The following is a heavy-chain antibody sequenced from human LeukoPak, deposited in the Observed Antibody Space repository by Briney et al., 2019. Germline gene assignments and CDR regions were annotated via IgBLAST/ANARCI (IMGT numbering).Heavy chain of an antibody. V-gene: IGHV3-23*01. CDR3: AKGSGINHYNWFDP. Sequence: GGSLILSCAASGFTFSSYAMNWVRQAPGKGLEWVSGISDSGGSTYYADSVKGRFTISRGNSKNTLYLQMNSLRADDTALYYCAKGSGINHYNWFDPWGQGTLVTVSS. D-gene: IGHD6-13*01. J-gene: IGHJ5*02. CDR2: ISDSGGST. CDR1: GFTFSSYA.